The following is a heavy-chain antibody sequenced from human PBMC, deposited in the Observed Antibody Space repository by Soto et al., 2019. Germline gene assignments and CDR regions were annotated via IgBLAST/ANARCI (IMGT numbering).Heavy chain of an antibody. CDR1: GFTFSSYS. Sequence: GGSLRLSCAASGFTFSSYSMNWVRQAPGKGLEWVSSISSSSSYIYYADSVKGRFTISGDNAKNSLYLQMNSLRAEDTAVYYCARVLGSYCSSTSCYGYWGQGALVTVSS. CDR2: ISSSSSYI. CDR3: ARVLGSYCSSTSCYGY. J-gene: IGHJ4*02. D-gene: IGHD2-2*01. V-gene: IGHV3-21*01.